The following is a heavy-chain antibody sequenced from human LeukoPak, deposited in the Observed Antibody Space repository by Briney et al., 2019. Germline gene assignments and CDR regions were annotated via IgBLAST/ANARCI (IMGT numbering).Heavy chain of an antibody. D-gene: IGHD3-16*01. J-gene: IGHJ4*02. V-gene: IGHV3-30*02. Sequence: PGGSLRLSCVASGFTFSTYWMSWVRQAPGKGLEWVAFIRYDGSNKYYADSVKGRFTISRDNSKNTLYLQMNSLRAEDTAVYYCAKGPNRGVDYWGQGTLVTVSS. CDR2: IRYDGSNK. CDR3: AKGPNRGVDY. CDR1: GFTFSTYW.